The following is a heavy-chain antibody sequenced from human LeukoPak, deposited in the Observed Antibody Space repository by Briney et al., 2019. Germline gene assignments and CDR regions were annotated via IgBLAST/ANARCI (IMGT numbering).Heavy chain of an antibody. CDR1: GGSFSGYY. V-gene: IGHV4-34*01. CDR3: ASRRIMITFGGVIVIPESWFDP. J-gene: IGHJ5*02. Sequence: PSETLSLTCAVYGGSFSGYYWSWIRQPPGKGLEWIGEINHSGSTNYNPSLKSRVTISVDTSKNQFSLKLSSVTAADTAVYYCASRRIMITFGGVIVIPESWFDPWGQGTLVTVSS. CDR2: INHSGST. D-gene: IGHD3-16*02.